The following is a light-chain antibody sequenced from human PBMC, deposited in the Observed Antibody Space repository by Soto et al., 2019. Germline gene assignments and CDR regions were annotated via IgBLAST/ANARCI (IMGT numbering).Light chain of an antibody. CDR2: GVS. V-gene: IGLV2-14*01. CDR1: SGGIGAYNY. CDR3: SSYTSSTCYV. Sequence: QSVRTQPASDSGSPGQSITISCTGTSGGIGAYNYVSWYQQHPYTAPKLLIYGVSDRPAGVSNRFSASKSGNTASLTISGLQAEDEADYYCSSYTSSTCYVFGTGTKVTVL. J-gene: IGLJ1*01.